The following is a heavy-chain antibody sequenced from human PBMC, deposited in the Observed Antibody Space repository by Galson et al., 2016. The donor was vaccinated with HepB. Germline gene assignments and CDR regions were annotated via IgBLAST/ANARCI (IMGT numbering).Heavy chain of an antibody. CDR1: GYIFSGYY. V-gene: IGHV1-2*02. J-gene: IGHJ4*02. Sequence: SCKASGYIFSGYYIYWVRQAPGEGLQWMGWINPNSGGASYAQMFQGRVTMTRDTSISTASMELTRLTSDDTAVYYCARGHVYGSGSYYPDYWGQGTLVTVSS. CDR2: INPNSGGA. CDR3: ARGHVYGSGSYYPDY. D-gene: IGHD3-10*01.